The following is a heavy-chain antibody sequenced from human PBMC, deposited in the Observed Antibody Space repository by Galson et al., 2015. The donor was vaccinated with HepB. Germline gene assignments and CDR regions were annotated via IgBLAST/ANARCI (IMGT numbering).Heavy chain of an antibody. J-gene: IGHJ4*02. Sequence: TLSLTCTVSGGSISSSSYYWGWIRQPPGKGLEWIGSIYYSGSTYYNPSLKSRVTTSVDTSKNQFSLKLSSVTAADTAVYYCARDATAAAGNVPIDYWGQGTLVTVSS. CDR3: ARDATAAAGNVPIDY. D-gene: IGHD6-13*01. CDR2: IYYSGST. CDR1: GGSISSSSYY. V-gene: IGHV4-39*07.